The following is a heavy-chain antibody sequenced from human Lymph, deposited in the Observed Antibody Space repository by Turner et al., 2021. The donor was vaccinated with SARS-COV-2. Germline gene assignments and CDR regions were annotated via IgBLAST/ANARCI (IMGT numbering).Heavy chain of an antibody. CDR3: ARDTAVAGTLGAFDI. CDR1: GGTFSSYA. V-gene: IGHV1-69*01. J-gene: IGHJ3*02. CDR2: INPIFGTR. Sequence: QVQLVQSGAEVKKPGSSVKVSCKAPGGTFSSYAISWVRQAPGQGLEWMGGINPIFGTRNYAQKFQGRGTITADESTSTAYMELSSLRSEDTAVYYCARDTAVAGTLGAFDIWGQGTMVTVSS. D-gene: IGHD6-19*01.